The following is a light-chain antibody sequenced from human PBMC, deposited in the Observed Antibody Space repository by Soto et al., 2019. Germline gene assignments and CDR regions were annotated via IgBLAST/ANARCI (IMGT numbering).Light chain of an antibody. J-gene: IGKJ1*01. CDR2: GAS. V-gene: IGKV3-20*01. CDR3: HQYGTSPET. CDR1: QSVSSSY. Sequence: EIVLTQSPGTLSLSPGERATPSCRASQSVSSSYLAWYQQKPGQAPRLLIYGASNRATGIPDRFSGSGSGTDFTLTISRLEPEDFSVYYCHQYGTSPETFGQGTKVEIK.